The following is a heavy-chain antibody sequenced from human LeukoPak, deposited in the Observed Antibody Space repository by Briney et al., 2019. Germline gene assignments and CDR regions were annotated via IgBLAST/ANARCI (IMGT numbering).Heavy chain of an antibody. Sequence: GASVKVSCKASGYTFISYDINWVRQATGQGLEWMGGIIPILGTANYAQKFQGRVTITADESTSTAYMELSSLRSEDTAVYYCARPIAASTQFDYWGQGTLVTVSS. CDR2: IIPILGTA. D-gene: IGHD6-6*01. V-gene: IGHV1-69*13. CDR3: ARPIAASTQFDY. CDR1: GYTFISYD. J-gene: IGHJ4*02.